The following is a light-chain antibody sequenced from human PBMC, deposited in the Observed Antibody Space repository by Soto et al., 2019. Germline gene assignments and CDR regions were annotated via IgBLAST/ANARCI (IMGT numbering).Light chain of an antibody. Sequence: DIHMTPSPSSVSASVGDRVTITCRASQGSSNWLAWYQQKPGKAPELLIYAASSLQSAVPSRFSGSRSGTEFTLNITSLKPEDFAAYYCQQSLSFPWTVGQGTEVEIK. J-gene: IGKJ1*01. CDR3: QQSLSFPWT. CDR2: AAS. CDR1: QGSSNW. V-gene: IGKV1-12*01.